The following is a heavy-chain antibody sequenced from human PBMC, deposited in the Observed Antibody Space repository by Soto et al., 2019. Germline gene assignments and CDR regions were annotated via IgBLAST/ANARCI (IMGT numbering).Heavy chain of an antibody. V-gene: IGHV4-59*01. J-gene: IGHJ3*02. CDR2: IYYSGST. CDR1: GGSISSYY. Sequence: SETLSLTCTVSGGSISSYYWSWIRQPPGKGLEWIGYIYYSGSTNYNPSLKSRVTISVDTSKNQFSLKLSSVTAADTAVYYCARAHAWAFDIWGQGTMVTVSS. CDR3: ARAHAWAFDI.